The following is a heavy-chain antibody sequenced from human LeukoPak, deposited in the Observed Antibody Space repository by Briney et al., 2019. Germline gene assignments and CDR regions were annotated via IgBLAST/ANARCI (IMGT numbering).Heavy chain of an antibody. CDR3: ATSGYYTYYFDY. CDR2: ISGSGGST. V-gene: IGHV3-23*01. J-gene: IGHJ4*02. CDR1: GFTFSSYA. Sequence: QPGGSLRLSCAASGFTFSSYAMSWVCQAPGKGLEWVSAISGSGGSTYYADSVKGRFTISRDNSKNTLYLQMNSLRAEDTAVYYCATSGYYTYYFDYWGQGTLVTVSS. D-gene: IGHD3-22*01.